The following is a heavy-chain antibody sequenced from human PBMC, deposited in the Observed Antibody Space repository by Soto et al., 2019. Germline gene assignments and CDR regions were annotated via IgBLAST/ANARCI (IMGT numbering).Heavy chain of an antibody. V-gene: IGHV4-31*03. J-gene: IGHJ4*02. CDR3: AKEGYSGYDPTYYFDY. CDR1: GGSITSGGYY. CDR2: IYYSGFT. Sequence: SETLSLTCTVSGGSITSGGYYWSWIRQHPGKGLEWIGYIYYSGFTYYNPSLKSRVTISVDTSKNQFSLQMNSLRAEDTAIYYCAKEGYSGYDPTYYFDYWGQGTLVTVTS. D-gene: IGHD5-12*01.